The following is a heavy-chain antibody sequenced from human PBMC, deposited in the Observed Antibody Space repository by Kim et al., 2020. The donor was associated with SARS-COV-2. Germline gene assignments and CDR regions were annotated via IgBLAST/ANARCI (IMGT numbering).Heavy chain of an antibody. Sequence: GGSLRLSCAASGFTFSSLVMNWVRQAPGEGLEWVSSISGGSLHTFYADSVKGRFTITRDDSRNTLYLQMNSLRAEDTAVYYCATRHSYPTDWREFDFWG. D-gene: IGHD3-9*01. J-gene: IGHJ4*01. CDR3: ATRHSYPTDWREFDF. CDR2: ISGGSLHT. CDR1: GFTFSSLV. V-gene: IGHV3-23*01.